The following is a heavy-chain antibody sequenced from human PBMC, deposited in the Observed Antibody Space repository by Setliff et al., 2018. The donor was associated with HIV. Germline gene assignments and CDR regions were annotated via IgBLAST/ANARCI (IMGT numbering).Heavy chain of an antibody. CDR2: IYSSGNT. CDR1: GGSISTSSYY. CDR3: ARSAYDSSGLPY. V-gene: IGHV4-39*07. D-gene: IGHD3-22*01. Sequence: KSSETLSLTCTVSGGSISTSSYYWGWIRQPPGRGLEWIGSIYSSGNTYYSPSLKNRVSMSVDRSKNQFSLKLSSVTAADTAVYYCARSAYDSSGLPYWGQGTLVTVSS. J-gene: IGHJ4*02.